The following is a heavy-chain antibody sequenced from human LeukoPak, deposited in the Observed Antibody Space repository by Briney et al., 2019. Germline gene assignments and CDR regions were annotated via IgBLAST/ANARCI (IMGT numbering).Heavy chain of an antibody. V-gene: IGHV5-51*01. CDR1: EHSFTSYW. CDR2: IYPSDSDT. J-gene: IGHJ5*02. CDR3: ARVVNIVGIYDNWFDP. Sequence: GESLKISCKGSEHSFTSYWIGWVRQMPGKGLEWMGSIYPSDSDTRYSPSFQGQASISADKSISTAYLQWSSLKASDTAMYYCARVVNIVGIYDNWFDPWGQGTLVTVSS. D-gene: IGHD1-26*01.